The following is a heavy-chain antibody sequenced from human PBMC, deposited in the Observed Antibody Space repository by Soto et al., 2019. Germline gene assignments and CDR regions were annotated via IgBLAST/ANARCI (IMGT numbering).Heavy chain of an antibody. D-gene: IGHD1-1*01. CDR3: ARGSWDDVSGHYYMDV. CDR1: GDSFSSNSAG. CDR2: TYYKSKWYY. Sequence: PSQTLSLTCDISGDSFSSNSAGLNWIRQTPSRGLEWLGRTYYKSKWYYTYAASVKSRITVSPDTSKNQFSLQLTSVTPEDTAVYYCARGSWDDVSGHYYMDVWDKGTTVTVSS. J-gene: IGHJ6*03. V-gene: IGHV6-1*01.